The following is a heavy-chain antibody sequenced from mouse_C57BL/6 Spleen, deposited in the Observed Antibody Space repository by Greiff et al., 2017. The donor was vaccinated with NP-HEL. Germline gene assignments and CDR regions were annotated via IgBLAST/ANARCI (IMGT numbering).Heavy chain of an antibody. CDR2: INYDGSST. Sequence: EVQLVESEGGLVQPGSSMKLSCTASGFTFSDYYMAWVRQVPEKGLEWVAYINYDGSSTYYLDSLKSRFIISRDNAKNILYLQMSSLKSEDTATYYCARGPYGNYFDYWGQGTTLTVSS. J-gene: IGHJ2*01. CDR1: GFTFSDYY. D-gene: IGHD2-1*01. CDR3: ARGPYGNYFDY. V-gene: IGHV5-16*01.